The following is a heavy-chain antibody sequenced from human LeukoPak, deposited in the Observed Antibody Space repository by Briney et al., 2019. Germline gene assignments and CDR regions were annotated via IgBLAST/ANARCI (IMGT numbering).Heavy chain of an antibody. V-gene: IGHV4-34*01. J-gene: IGHJ4*02. CDR2: INHSGST. CDR1: VGSFSGYY. Sequence: PSETLSLTCAVYVGSFSGYYWSWIRQPPGKGLEWIGEINHSGSTNYNPSLKSRVTISVDTSKNQFSLKLSSVTAADTAVYYCARASYHVWVSYRPFDYWGQGTLVTVSS. CDR3: ARASYHVWVSYRPFDY. D-gene: IGHD3-16*02.